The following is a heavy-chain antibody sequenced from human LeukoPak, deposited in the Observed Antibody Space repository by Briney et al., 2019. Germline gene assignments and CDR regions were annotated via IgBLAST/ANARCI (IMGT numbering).Heavy chain of an antibody. CDR1: GYTFTGYY. V-gene: IGHV1-2*06. Sequence: ASVKVSCKASGYTFTGYYMHWVRQAPGQGLEWMGRINPNSGGTNYAQKFQGRVTMTRDTSISTAYMELSRLRSDDTAVYYCAKIASITMIVVVINFFDYWGQGTLVTVSS. D-gene: IGHD3-22*01. CDR3: AKIASITMIVVVINFFDY. J-gene: IGHJ4*02. CDR2: INPNSGGT.